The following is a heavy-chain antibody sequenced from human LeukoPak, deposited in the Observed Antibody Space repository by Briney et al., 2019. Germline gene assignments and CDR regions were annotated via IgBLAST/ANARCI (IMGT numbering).Heavy chain of an antibody. D-gene: IGHD3-10*01. J-gene: IGHJ4*02. V-gene: IGHV3-30*02. CDR1: GFTFSSYG. Sequence: PGGSLRLSCAASGFTFSSYGMYWVRQAPGKGLEWVAFIRSDGTNKYYADSVKGRFTISRDNAKISLFLQMNSLRAEDTAVYYCARDQYYGSGTYYNSSKGYFDYWGQGTLVTVSS. CDR2: IRSDGTNK. CDR3: ARDQYYGSGTYYNSSKGYFDY.